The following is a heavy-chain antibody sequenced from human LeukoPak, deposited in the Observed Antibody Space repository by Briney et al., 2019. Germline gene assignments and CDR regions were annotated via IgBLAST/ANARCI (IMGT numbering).Heavy chain of an antibody. CDR1: GYSISSGYY. D-gene: IGHD3-10*01. Sequence: SETLSLTCTVSGYSISSGYYWGWIRQPPGKGLEWIGSIYHSGSTYYNPSLKSRVTISVDTSKNQFSLKLSSVTAADTAVCYCARVSTTYYYGSGSYSHFDYWGQGTLVTVSS. V-gene: IGHV4-38-2*02. CDR2: IYHSGST. CDR3: ARVSTTYYYGSGSYSHFDY. J-gene: IGHJ4*02.